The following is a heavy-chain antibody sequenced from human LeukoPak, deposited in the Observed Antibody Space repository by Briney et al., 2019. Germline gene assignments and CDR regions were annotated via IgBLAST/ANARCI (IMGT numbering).Heavy chain of an antibody. CDR1: GYSISSGYY. V-gene: IGHV4-38-2*01. D-gene: IGHD3-22*01. J-gene: IGHJ4*02. Sequence: PSETLSLTCAVSGYSISSGYYWGWIRQPPGKGLEWIGGIYHSGNPYYNPSLKSRVTISVDTSKNQFSLRLTPVTAADTAVYYCARHPLAYYEGTGYAGTHFDCWGQGTLVTVSS. CDR3: ARHPLAYYEGTGYAGTHFDC. CDR2: IYHSGNP.